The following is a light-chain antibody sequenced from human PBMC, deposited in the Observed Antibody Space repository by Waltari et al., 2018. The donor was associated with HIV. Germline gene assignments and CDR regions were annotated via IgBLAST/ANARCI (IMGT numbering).Light chain of an antibody. Sequence: QSVLTQPPSVSAAPGQKVTISCPGSSSNIGQNFVSWFKQLPGTAPKPLIYDNNKRPSGIPDRFSGSKSGTSATLGITGLQTGDEADYYCGTWDSSLSGVVFGGGTKLTVL. CDR1: SSNIGQNF. J-gene: IGLJ2*01. V-gene: IGLV1-51*01. CDR3: GTWDSSLSGVV. CDR2: DNN.